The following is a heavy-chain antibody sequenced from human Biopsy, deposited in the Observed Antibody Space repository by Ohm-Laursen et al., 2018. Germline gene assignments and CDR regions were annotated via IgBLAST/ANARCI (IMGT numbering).Heavy chain of an antibody. J-gene: IGHJ4*02. V-gene: IGHV4-4*07. CDR1: GGLNSNYY. CDR3: ATGPKRLTGTSYFES. CDR2: LYTSGDT. Sequence: TLSLTYSVSGGLNSNYYWSWVRQSAGKGLEWIGRLYTSGDTNYNPSLKSRVSVSEDTSRRQFSLRLTSVTAADTAVYYCATGPKRLTGTSYFESWGRGILVTVSS. D-gene: IGHD1-7*01.